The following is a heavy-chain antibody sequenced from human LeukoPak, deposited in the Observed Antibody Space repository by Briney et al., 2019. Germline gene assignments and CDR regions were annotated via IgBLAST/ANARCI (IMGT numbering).Heavy chain of an antibody. CDR2: IRSKAYGGTT. CDR3: TRAEDSSGYLEVPPQYYFDY. Sequence: GGSLRLSCTASGFTFGDYAMSWVRQAPGKGLEWVGFIRSKAYGGTTEYAASVKGRFTISRDDSKSIAYLQMNSLKTEDTAVYYCTRAEDSSGYLEVPPQYYFDYWGQGTLVTVSS. V-gene: IGHV3-49*04. CDR1: GFTFGDYA. J-gene: IGHJ4*02. D-gene: IGHD3-22*01.